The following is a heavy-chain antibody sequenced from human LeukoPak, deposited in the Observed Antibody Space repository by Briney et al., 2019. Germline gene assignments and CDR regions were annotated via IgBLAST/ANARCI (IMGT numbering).Heavy chain of an antibody. CDR2: IYTSGST. J-gene: IGHJ3*02. Sequence: PSETLSLTCTVSGGSISSYYWSWIRQPAGKGLEWIGRIYTSGSTNYNPSLKSRVTISVDTSKNQFSLKLSSVTAADTAVYYCARAQPDYYDSSGYYPIWGQGTMVTVSS. V-gene: IGHV4-4*07. CDR3: ARAQPDYYDSSGYYPI. D-gene: IGHD3-22*01. CDR1: GGSISSYY.